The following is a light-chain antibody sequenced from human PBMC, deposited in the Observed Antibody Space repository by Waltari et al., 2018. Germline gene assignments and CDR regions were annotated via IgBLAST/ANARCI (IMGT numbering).Light chain of an antibody. J-gene: IGLJ2*01. Sequence: SALTQPASVSGSPGQSITISCTGTSSDVGDYNYFSWYQQHPGKAPKLMIYEVSNRPSGVSDRFSGSKSGNTASLTVSGLQAEDEANYYCSSYTSISTLVFGGGTKLTVL. CDR1: SSDVGDYNY. V-gene: IGLV2-14*01. CDR3: SSYTSISTLV. CDR2: EVS.